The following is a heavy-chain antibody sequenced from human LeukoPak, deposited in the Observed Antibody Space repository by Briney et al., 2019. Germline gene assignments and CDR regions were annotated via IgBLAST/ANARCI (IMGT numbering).Heavy chain of an antibody. D-gene: IGHD6-19*01. CDR2: ISAYNGNT. Sequence: GASVKVSCKASGYTFTSYGISWVGQAPGQGVEGMGWISAYNGNTNYAQKLQGRVTMTTDTSTSTAYMELRSLRSDDTAVYYCASSSSGWYWFDPWGQGTLVTVSS. J-gene: IGHJ5*02. CDR1: GYTFTSYG. CDR3: ASSSSGWYWFDP. V-gene: IGHV1-18*01.